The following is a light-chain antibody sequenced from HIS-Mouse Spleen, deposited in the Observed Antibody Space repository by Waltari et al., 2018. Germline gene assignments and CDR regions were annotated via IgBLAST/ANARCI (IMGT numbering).Light chain of an antibody. V-gene: IGKV4-1*01. J-gene: IGKJ2*01. CDR2: WAS. CDR3: QQYYSTPYT. Sequence: WYQQKPGQPPKLLIYWASTRESGVPDRFSGSVSGTDFTLTISSLQAEDVAVYYCQQYYSTPYTFGQGTKLEIK.